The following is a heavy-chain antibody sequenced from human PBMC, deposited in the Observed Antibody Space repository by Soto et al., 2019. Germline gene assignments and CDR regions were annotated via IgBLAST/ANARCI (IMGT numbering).Heavy chain of an antibody. J-gene: IGHJ6*03. CDR1: GFTFSSYA. Sequence: EVQLLESGGGLVQPGGSLRLSCAASGFTFSSYAMSWVRQAPGKGLEWVSAISGSGGSTYYADSVKGRFTISRDNSKSTLYLQMNSLRAEDTAVYYCAKGQRYYYYYMDVWGKGTTVTVSS. CDR2: ISGSGGST. CDR3: AKGQRYYYYYMDV. V-gene: IGHV3-23*01. D-gene: IGHD6-25*01.